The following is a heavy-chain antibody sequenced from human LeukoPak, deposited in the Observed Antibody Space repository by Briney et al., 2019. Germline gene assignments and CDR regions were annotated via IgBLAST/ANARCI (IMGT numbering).Heavy chain of an antibody. D-gene: IGHD5-24*01. CDR2: INPNSGGT. Sequence: ASVKVSCKASGYTFTSYYMHWVRQAPGQGLEWMGWINPNSGGTAYAQQFQDRVTMTRDTSITTTYMELSSLRSDDTALYYCSRGRDIEMATRSTVPIYDYWGQGTLITVSS. CDR3: SRGRDIEMATRSTVPIYDY. CDR1: GYTFTSYY. J-gene: IGHJ4*02. V-gene: IGHV1-2*02.